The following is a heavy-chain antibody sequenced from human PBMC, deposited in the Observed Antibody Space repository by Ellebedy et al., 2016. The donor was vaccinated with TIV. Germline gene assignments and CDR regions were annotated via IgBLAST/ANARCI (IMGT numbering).Heavy chain of an antibody. CDR3: ARHRDYGGLVLWVDY. D-gene: IGHD4-23*01. CDR1: GDSVSSNSAA. V-gene: IGHV6-1*01. J-gene: IGHJ4*02. Sequence: SETLSLTCVISGDSVSSNSAAWSWIRQSPSRGLEWLGRTYYRSKWNNEYAVSVRSRISNNPDTSNNQFSLQLNSVTPEDTAVYYCARHRDYGGLVLWVDYWGQGTLVTVSS. CDR2: TYYRSKWNN.